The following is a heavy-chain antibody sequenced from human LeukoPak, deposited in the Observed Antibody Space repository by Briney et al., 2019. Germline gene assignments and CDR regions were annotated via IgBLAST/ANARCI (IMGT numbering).Heavy chain of an antibody. Sequence: GGSLRLSCAASGFTFSSYGMSWVRQAPGKGLEWVSAISGSGGSTYYADSVKGRFTISRDNSKNTLYLQMNSLRAEDTAAYYCARDGGSSWYFDYWGQGTLVTVSS. CDR1: GFTFSSYG. J-gene: IGHJ4*02. V-gene: IGHV3-23*01. CDR2: ISGSGGST. D-gene: IGHD6-13*01. CDR3: ARDGGSSWYFDY.